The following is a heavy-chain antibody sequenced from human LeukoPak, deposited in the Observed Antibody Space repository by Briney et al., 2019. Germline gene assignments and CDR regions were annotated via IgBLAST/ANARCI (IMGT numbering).Heavy chain of an antibody. CDR1: GFTFSSDT. V-gene: IGHV3-23*01. Sequence: GGSLRLSCVASGFTFSSDTMTWVRQAPGKGLEWVSSVTESGGITSYADSVKGRFTISRDNSKNTLYLQMNSLRADDTATYYCAKGSSGNYYYWGQGTLVTVSS. CDR2: VTESGGIT. D-gene: IGHD3-10*01. CDR3: AKGSSGNYYY. J-gene: IGHJ4*02.